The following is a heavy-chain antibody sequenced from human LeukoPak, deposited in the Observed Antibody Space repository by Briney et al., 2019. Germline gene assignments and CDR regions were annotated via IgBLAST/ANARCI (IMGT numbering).Heavy chain of an antibody. CDR1: GGSISSYY. Sequence: SETLSLTCTVSGGSISSYYWSWIRQPPGKGLEWIGYIYYSGSTNYNPSLKSRVTISVDTSKNQFSLKLSSVTAADTAVYYCARGTAYYYYMDVWGKGTTVTVSS. J-gene: IGHJ6*03. D-gene: IGHD5-18*01. CDR3: ARGTAYYYYMDV. CDR2: IYYSGST. V-gene: IGHV4-59*01.